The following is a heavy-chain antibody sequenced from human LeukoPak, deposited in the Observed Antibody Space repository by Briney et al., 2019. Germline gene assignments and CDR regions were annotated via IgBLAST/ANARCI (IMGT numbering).Heavy chain of an antibody. J-gene: IGHJ4*02. Sequence: GGSLRLSCAASGFTFSSYSMNWVRQAPGKGLEWVSSISSSSSYIYYADSVKGRFTISRDNAKNSLYLQMNSLRAEDTAVYYCAREGIDYELTPSAHNDYWGQGILVTVSS. V-gene: IGHV3-21*01. D-gene: IGHD3-16*01. CDR1: GFTFSSYS. CDR3: AREGIDYELTPSAHNDY. CDR2: ISSSSSYI.